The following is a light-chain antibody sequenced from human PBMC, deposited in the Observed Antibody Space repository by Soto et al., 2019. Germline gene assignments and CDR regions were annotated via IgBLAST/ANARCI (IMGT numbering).Light chain of an antibody. CDR1: QNIRNNY. CDR3: QHYDGSPRT. Sequence: SVLTQSPGTVSLSPGESATIFCRTSQNIRNNYLAWYQQRPGQSPRLLIHGVFNRAAGIPDRFSGRGSGTDFTLTISGLQPEDSAVYYCQHYDGSPRTFGQGTKVEIK. J-gene: IGKJ2*01. V-gene: IGKV3-20*01. CDR2: GVF.